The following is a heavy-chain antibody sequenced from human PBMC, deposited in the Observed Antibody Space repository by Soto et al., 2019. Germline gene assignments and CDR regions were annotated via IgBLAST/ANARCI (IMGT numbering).Heavy chain of an antibody. Sequence: QVQLVQSGAEVKKPGSSVKVSCKASGGTFSSYAISWVRQAPGQGLEWMGGIIPIFGTANYAQKFQGRVTITADEPTCTAYLELSSVRFEDTAVYYCARAYYYDSSGYYSHIDYWGQGTLVTVSS. CDR2: IIPIFGTA. CDR1: GGTFSSYA. D-gene: IGHD3-22*01. CDR3: ARAYYYDSSGYYSHIDY. J-gene: IGHJ4*02. V-gene: IGHV1-69*01.